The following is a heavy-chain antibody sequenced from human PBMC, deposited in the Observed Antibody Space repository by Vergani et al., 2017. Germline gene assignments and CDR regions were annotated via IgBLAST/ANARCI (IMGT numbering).Heavy chain of an antibody. CDR3: TTDPRDCGDGSCYWLRDHHYYGMDV. D-gene: IGHD4/OR15-4a*01. CDR1: GFSFRNAW. V-gene: IGHV3-15*07. Sequence: EVQLVESGGGIVKPGGSLRLSCVASGFSFRNAWMNWVRRTPGKGLEWVGRIKSTFDRGTTDYAVAVKVRFTISRDDSKNTLFLQMNGLKTEDIGVYYCTTDPRDCGDGSCYWLRDHHYYGMDVWGQGTTVTVSS. J-gene: IGHJ6*02. CDR2: IKSTFDRGTT.